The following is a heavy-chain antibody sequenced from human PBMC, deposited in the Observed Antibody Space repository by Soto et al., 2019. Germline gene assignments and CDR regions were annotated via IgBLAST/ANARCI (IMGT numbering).Heavy chain of an antibody. Sequence: GGSLRLSCAASGFTVSSNYMSWVRQAPGKGLEWVSVIYSGGSTYYADSVRGRFTISRDNSKSTLYLQMNSLRAEDTALYYCAKGRSYYYYYGVDVWGQGTTVTVSS. CDR3: AKGRSYYYYYGVDV. V-gene: IGHV3-53*01. CDR1: GFTVSSNY. J-gene: IGHJ6*02. CDR2: IYSGGST.